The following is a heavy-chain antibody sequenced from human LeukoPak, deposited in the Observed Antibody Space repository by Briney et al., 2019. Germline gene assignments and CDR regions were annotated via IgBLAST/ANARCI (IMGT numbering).Heavy chain of an antibody. J-gene: IGHJ5*02. CDR3: ARGFWSGYHTADWFDP. CDR2: ISAYNGNT. D-gene: IGHD3-3*01. V-gene: IGHV1-18*01. CDR1: GYTFTSYG. Sequence: GASVKVSCKASGYTFTSYGISWVRQAPGQGLEWMGWISAYNGNTNYAQTLQGRVTMTTDTSTSTAYMELRSLRSDDTPVYYCARGFWSGYHTADWFDPWGQGTLVTVSS.